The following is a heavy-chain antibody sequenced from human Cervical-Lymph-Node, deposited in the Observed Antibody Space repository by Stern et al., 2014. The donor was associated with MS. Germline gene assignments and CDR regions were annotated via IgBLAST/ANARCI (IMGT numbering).Heavy chain of an antibody. D-gene: IGHD4-17*01. Sequence: QVQLGQSGAEVKKPGASVNVSCKASGYTFTAYYIHWVRQAPGQRPEWMGWINSNNGTTYYAQRFQGRVTMARDTSTSTVYMQLNRLSRDDAALYYCARDNIDEERSLSGPVRLSYNWFGPWGQGTLVTVSS. J-gene: IGHJ5*02. CDR1: GYTFTAYY. CDR2: INSNNGTT. V-gene: IGHV1-2*02. CDR3: ARDNIDEERSLSGPVRLSYNWFGP.